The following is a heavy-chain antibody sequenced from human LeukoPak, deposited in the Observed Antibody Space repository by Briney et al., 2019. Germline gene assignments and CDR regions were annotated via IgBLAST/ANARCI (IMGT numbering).Heavy chain of an antibody. CDR2: IYSDGST. D-gene: IGHD2-15*01. V-gene: IGHV3-66*01. CDR1: RFTVSSNH. J-gene: IGHJ2*01. CDR3: ARRYQVSWYFDL. Sequence: HAGGSLRLSCAASRFTVSSNHMTWVRQAPGKGLEWVSVIYSDGSTQYADSVKGRFTMTRDNYKNTLYLQMNSLRDEDTAMYYCARRYQVSWYFDLWGRGTLVTVSS.